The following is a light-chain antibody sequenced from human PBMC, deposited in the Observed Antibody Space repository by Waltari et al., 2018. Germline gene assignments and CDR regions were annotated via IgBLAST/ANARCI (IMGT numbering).Light chain of an antibody. CDR1: SSDVGGYNY. CDR2: AVT. J-gene: IGLJ1*01. V-gene: IGLV2-8*01. CDR3: SSYAGSAYV. Sequence: QSALTQPPSASGSPGQSVTIPCTGTSSDVGGYNYVSWYQPYPGKAPKLMIYAVTERPSGVPDLFSVSKSGNTASLTVSGLQAEDEADYYCSSYAGSAYVFGTGTKVTVL.